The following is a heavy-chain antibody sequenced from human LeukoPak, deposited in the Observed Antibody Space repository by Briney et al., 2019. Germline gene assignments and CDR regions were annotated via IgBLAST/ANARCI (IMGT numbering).Heavy chain of an antibody. CDR1: GGSISSDDYY. Sequence: PSETLSLTCTVSGGSISSDDYYWSWIRQPPGKGLEWIGHITYSGSTDYSPSLRSRVTMSVDTSKNQFSLKLNSVTAAEMAMYFCARGGVGGYDYFDSWGQGTLVAVSS. CDR3: ARGGVGGYDYFDS. J-gene: IGHJ4*02. V-gene: IGHV4-30-4*01. D-gene: IGHD5-12*01. CDR2: ITYSGST.